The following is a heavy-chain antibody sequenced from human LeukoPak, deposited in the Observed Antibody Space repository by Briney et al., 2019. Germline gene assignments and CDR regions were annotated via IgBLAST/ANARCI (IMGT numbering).Heavy chain of an antibody. V-gene: IGHV6-1*01. D-gene: IGHD6-19*01. CDR1: GDSVSSDIAA. J-gene: IGHJ5*02. CDR3: ARDRGNGWTPPVA. Sequence: SQTLSLTCAISGDSVSSDIAAWTWIRQSPSRGLELLGRTYYRSKWHYDYPASVKSRLIISSDPSKNQFSLHLDSVTPEDTAVYYCARDRGNGWTPPVAWGQGPLVTVPS. CDR2: TYYRSKWHY.